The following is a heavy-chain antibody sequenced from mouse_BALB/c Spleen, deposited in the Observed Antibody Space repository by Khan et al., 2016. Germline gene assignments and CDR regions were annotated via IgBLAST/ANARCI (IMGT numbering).Heavy chain of an antibody. CDR1: GFNIKDTY. CDR3: ARSPYDYDVGFAY. Sequence: VQLQPSGAELVKPGASVKLSCTASGFNIKDTYMHWVKQRPEQGLEWIGRIDPANGNTQYDPKFQGKATITADTSSNTAYLQLSSLTSEDTAVYYCARSPYDYDVGFAYWGQGTLVTVAA. V-gene: IGHV14-3*02. J-gene: IGHJ3*01. CDR2: IDPANGNT. D-gene: IGHD2-4*01.